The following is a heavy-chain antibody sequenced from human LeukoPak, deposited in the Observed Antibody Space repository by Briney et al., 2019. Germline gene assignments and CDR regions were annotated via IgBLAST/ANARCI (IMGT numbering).Heavy chain of an antibody. CDR2: IYYSGST. Sequence: PSETLSLTCTVSGGSISSYYWSWIRQPPGKGLEWIGSIYYSGSTYYNPSLKSRVTISVDTSKNQFSLKLSSVTAADTAVYYCARLPGIAVAAYWGQGTLVTVSS. CDR3: ARLPGIAVAAY. CDR1: GGSISSYY. J-gene: IGHJ4*02. V-gene: IGHV4-59*05. D-gene: IGHD6-19*01.